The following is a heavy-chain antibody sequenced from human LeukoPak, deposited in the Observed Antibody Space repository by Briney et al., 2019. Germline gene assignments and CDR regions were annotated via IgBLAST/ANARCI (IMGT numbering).Heavy chain of an antibody. V-gene: IGHV1-2*02. D-gene: IGHD2-2*01. Sequence: ASVKVSCKASGYTFTGYYMHWVRQAPGQGLEWMGWINPNSGGTNYAQKFQGRVTMTRDTSISTVYMELSRLRSDDTAVYYCARRVVLVPGDYYYYMDVWGKGTTVTVSS. CDR3: ARRVVLVPGDYYYYMDV. J-gene: IGHJ6*03. CDR1: GYTFTGYY. CDR2: INPNSGGT.